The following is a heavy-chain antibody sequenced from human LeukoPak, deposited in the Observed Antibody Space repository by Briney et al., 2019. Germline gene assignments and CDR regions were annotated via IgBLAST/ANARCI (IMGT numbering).Heavy chain of an antibody. D-gene: IGHD5-24*01. CDR3: ARVGWLQDIDY. V-gene: IGHV4-34*01. J-gene: IGHJ4*02. Sequence: PSETLSLTCAVYGGSFSGYYWSWIRQPPGKGLEWIGEINHSGSTNYNPSLKSRVTISVDTSKNQFSLKLSSVTAADTAVYYCARVGWLQDIDYWGREPWSPSPQ. CDR1: GGSFSGYY. CDR2: INHSGST.